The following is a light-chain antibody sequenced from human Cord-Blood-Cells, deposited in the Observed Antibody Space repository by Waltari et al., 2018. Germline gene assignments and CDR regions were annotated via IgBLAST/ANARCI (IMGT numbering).Light chain of an antibody. CDR2: WAS. V-gene: IGKV4-1*01. Sequence: DIVMTQSPDSLAWSLGGRATITCKSSQSVLYSSNNKNYLAWYQQKPGQPPKLLIYWASTRESGVPDRFSGSGSGTDFTLTISSLQAEDVAVYYCQQYYSTPYSFGQGTKLEIK. CDR3: QQYYSTPYS. CDR1: QSVLYSSNNKNY. J-gene: IGKJ2*03.